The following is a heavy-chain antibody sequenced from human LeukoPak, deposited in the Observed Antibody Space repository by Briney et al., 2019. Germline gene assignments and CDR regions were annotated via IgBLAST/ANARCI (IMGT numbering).Heavy chain of an antibody. V-gene: IGHV3-7*01. CDR2: IKQDGSEK. Sequence: GGSLRLSCAASGFSFTNYAMSWVRQAPARGPEWVANIKQDGSEKYYVDSVKGRFTISRDNAKNSLYLQMNSLRAEDTAMYYCARDRPLYDSSGLPNDAFDIWGQGTMVTVSS. CDR1: GFSFTNYA. D-gene: IGHD3-22*01. CDR3: ARDRPLYDSSGLPNDAFDI. J-gene: IGHJ3*02.